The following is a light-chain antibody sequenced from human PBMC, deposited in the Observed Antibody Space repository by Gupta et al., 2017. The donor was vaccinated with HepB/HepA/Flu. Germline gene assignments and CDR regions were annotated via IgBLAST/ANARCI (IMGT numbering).Light chain of an antibody. CDR2: EDN. Sequence: SYVLTQPPSVSVAPGKTARITCGGNNIGSKSVHWYQQKPGQAPLLVICEDNDRPSGIPARFSGSTSGDTATLTITXVXAGEEAXYYCQAWDNSSDHLLVFGGGTKLTVL. J-gene: IGLJ2*01. CDR1: NIGSKS. CDR3: QAWDNSSDHLLV. V-gene: IGLV3-21*04.